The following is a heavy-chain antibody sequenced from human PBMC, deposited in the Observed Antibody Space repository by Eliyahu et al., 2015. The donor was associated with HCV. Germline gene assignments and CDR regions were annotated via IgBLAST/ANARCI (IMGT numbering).Heavy chain of an antibody. D-gene: IGHD4-17*01. V-gene: IGHV4-39*01. J-gene: IGHJ5*02. CDR1: GGSISSSSYY. Sequence: QLQLQESGPGLVKPSETLSLTCTVSGGSISSSSYYWGWIRQPPGKGLEWIGSIYYSGSTYYNPSLKSRVTISVDTSKNQFSLKLSSVTAADTAVYYCARHEDYGDYIRNAFDPWGQGTLVTVSS. CDR2: IYYSGST. CDR3: ARHEDYGDYIRNAFDP.